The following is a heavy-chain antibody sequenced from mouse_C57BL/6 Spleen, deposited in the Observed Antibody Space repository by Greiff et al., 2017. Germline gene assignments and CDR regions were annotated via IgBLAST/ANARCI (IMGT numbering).Heavy chain of an antibody. Sequence: EVQRVESGGGLVQPGGSMKLSCVASGFTFSNYWMNWVRQSPEKGLEWVAQIRLKSDNYATHYAESVKGRFTISRDDSKSSVYLQMNNLRAEDTGIYYCTKLLLPWYFDVWGTGTTVTVSS. V-gene: IGHV6-3*01. D-gene: IGHD2-1*01. J-gene: IGHJ1*03. CDR3: TKLLLPWYFDV. CDR1: GFTFSNYW. CDR2: IRLKSDNYAT.